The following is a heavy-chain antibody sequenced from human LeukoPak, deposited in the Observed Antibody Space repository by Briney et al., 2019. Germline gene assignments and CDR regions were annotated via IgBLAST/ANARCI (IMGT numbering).Heavy chain of an antibody. V-gene: IGHV3-23*01. CDR1: GFTFSSYA. J-gene: IGHJ4*02. Sequence: GGSLRLSCAASGFTFSSYAMSWVRQAPGKGLEWVSAISGSGGSTYYADSVKGWFTISRDNSKNTLYLQMNSLRAEDTAVYYCAKAPVAGYGTIFDYWGQGTLVTVSS. CDR2: ISGSGGST. D-gene: IGHD6-19*01. CDR3: AKAPVAGYGTIFDY.